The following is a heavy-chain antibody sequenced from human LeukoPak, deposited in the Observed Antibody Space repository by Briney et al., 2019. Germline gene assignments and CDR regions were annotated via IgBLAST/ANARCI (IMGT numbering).Heavy chain of an antibody. CDR2: INPNSGGT. CDR3: ARESCSGGSCYSDSGWFDP. J-gene: IGHJ5*02. CDR1: GYTFTGYY. Sequence: ASVKVSCKASGYTFTGYYMHWVRQAPGQGLEWMGWINPNSGGTNYAQKFQGRVTMTRDTSISTAYMELSRLRSDDTAVYYCARESCSGGSCYSDSGWFDPWGQGTLVTVSS. V-gene: IGHV1-2*02. D-gene: IGHD2-15*01.